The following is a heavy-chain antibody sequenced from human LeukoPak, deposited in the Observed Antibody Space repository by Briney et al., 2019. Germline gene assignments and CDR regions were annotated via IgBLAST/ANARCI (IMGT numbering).Heavy chain of an antibody. CDR2: INHSGST. CDR1: GGSFSGYY. V-gene: IGHV4-34*01. CDR3: ARSAFAYYYDSNQGAFDI. J-gene: IGHJ3*02. Sequence: SETLSLTCAVYGGSFSGYYWSWIRQPPGKGLEWIGEINHSGSTNYNPSLKSRVTISVDTSKNQFSLKLSSVTAADTAVYYCARSAFAYYYDSNQGAFDIWGQGTMVTVSS. D-gene: IGHD3-22*01.